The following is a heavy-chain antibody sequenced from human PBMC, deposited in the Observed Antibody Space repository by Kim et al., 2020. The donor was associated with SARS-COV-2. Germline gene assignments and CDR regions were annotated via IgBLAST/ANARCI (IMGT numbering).Heavy chain of an antibody. Sequence: SVKVSCKASGGTFSSYAISWVRQAPGQGLEWMGGIIPIFGTANYAQKFQGRVTITADESTSTAYMELSSLRSEDTAVYYCARVRVGPPPSGAFDIWGQGTMVTVSS. CDR2: IIPIFGTA. CDR1: GGTFSSYA. CDR3: ARVRVGPPPSGAFDI. D-gene: IGHD3-16*01. V-gene: IGHV1-69*13. J-gene: IGHJ3*02.